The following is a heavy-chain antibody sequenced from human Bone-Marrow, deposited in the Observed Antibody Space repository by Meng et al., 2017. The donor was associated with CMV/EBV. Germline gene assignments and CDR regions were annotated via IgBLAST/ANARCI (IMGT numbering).Heavy chain of an antibody. J-gene: IGHJ6*02. Sequence: ASVKVSCKASGYTFTGYYMHWVRQAPGQGLEWMGWINPNSGGTNYAQKFQGRVTMTRDTSISTAYMELSRLRSDDTAVYYCAIGELRDYYYGMEVWGQGTTVTVSS. D-gene: IGHD1-7*01. V-gene: IGHV1-2*02. CDR3: AIGELRDYYYGMEV. CDR2: INPNSGGT. CDR1: GYTFTGYY.